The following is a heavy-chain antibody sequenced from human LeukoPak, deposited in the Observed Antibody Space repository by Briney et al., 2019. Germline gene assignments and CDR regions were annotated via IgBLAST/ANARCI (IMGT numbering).Heavy chain of an antibody. CDR1: GFTFSSYS. CDR3: ARVGDSGYDYFDY. D-gene: IGHD5-12*01. J-gene: IGHJ4*02. Sequence: PGGPLRLSCAASGFTFSSYSMNWVRQAPGKGLEWVSSISSSSSYIYYADSVKGRFTISRDNAKNSLYLQMNSLRAEDTAVYYCARVGDSGYDYFDYWGQGTLVTVSS. CDR2: ISSSSSYI. V-gene: IGHV3-21*01.